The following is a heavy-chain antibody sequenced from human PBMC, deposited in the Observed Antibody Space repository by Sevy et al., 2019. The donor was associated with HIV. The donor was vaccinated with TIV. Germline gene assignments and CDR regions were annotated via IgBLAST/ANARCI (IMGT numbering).Heavy chain of an antibody. CDR1: GGIFRSNA. CDR3: ARDKYYYVSGSFDY. Sequence: ASVKVSCKASGGIFRSNAISWVRQAPGQGLEWMGGIIAVFGTTNYAEKFQGGVTVTADESRSTAYMELSSLRSEDTAVYYCARDKYYYVSGSFDYWGQGTQVTVSS. CDR2: IIAVFGTT. J-gene: IGHJ4*01. V-gene: IGHV1-69*13. D-gene: IGHD3-10*01.